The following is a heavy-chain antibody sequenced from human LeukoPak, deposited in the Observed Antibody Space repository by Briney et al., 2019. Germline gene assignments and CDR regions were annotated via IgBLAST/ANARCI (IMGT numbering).Heavy chain of an antibody. Sequence: GGSLRLSCAASGFTFSSYAMSWVRQAPGKGLEWVSAISGSGGSTYYADSVKGRFTISRDNSKNTLYLQMNSLRAEYTGVYYCAKDRAGGSSWYDGFDYWGQGTLVTVSS. CDR1: GFTFSSYA. J-gene: IGHJ4*02. V-gene: IGHV3-23*01. CDR3: AKDRAGGSSWYDGFDY. D-gene: IGHD6-13*01. CDR2: ISGSGGST.